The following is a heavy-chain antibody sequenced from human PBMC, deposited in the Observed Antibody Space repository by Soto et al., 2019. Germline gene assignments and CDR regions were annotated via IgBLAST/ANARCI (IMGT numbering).Heavy chain of an antibody. J-gene: IGHJ6*03. CDR1: GYTFTSYD. Sequence: SVKVSCKASGYTFTSYDINWVRQATGQGLEWMGWMNPNSGNTGYAQKFQGRVTMTRNTSISTAYMELSSLRSEDTAVYYCARGRLEPVLRYFDWLFERFDDMDVWGKGTTVTVSS. CDR3: ARGRLEPVLRYFDWLFERFDDMDV. V-gene: IGHV1-8*01. D-gene: IGHD3-9*01. CDR2: MNPNSGNT.